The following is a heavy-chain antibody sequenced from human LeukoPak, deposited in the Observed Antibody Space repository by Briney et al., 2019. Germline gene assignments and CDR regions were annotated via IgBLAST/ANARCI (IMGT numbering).Heavy chain of an antibody. CDR3: AREGSSGWYEFWFDP. CDR1: GFTFTSYA. D-gene: IGHD6-19*01. V-gene: IGHV3-23*01. CDR2: ISGSGGNT. J-gene: IGHJ5*02. Sequence: GGSLRLSCAASGFTFTSYAMSWVRQPPGKGLEWVSAISGSGGNTYYADSVKGRFTISRDNSKNTPYLQMNSLRAEDTAVYYCAREGSSGWYEFWFDPWGQGTLVTVSS.